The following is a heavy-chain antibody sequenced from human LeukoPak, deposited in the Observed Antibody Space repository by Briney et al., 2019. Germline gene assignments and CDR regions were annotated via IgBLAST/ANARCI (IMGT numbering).Heavy chain of an antibody. CDR1: GFTFSSYW. CDR2: IKKDGSAK. J-gene: IGHJ4*02. D-gene: IGHD5-18*01. Sequence: PGGSLRLSCAASGFTFSSYWMSGVRQAPGKGLEWVANIKKDGSAKYYVDSVKDRFTISRDNAKTSLYLQMNSLRAEDTAVYYWARDLSGVTGYTYGRGIDYWGQGTLVTVSS. CDR3: ARDLSGVTGYTYGRGIDY. V-gene: IGHV3-7*01.